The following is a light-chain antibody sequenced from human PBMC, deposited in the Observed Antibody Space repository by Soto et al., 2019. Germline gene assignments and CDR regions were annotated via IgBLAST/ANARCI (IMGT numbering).Light chain of an antibody. J-gene: IGLJ3*02. V-gene: IGLV2-14*01. CDR3: SSYTSSSTLPV. Sequence: QSVLTQPASVSGSPGQSITISCTGTSSDVGGYNYVSWYQQHPGKAPKLMIYEVSNRPSGVSNRFSGSKSGNTASLTISGLQAEDEADYYCSSYTSSSTLPVFGGGTKLTVL. CDR2: EVS. CDR1: SSDVGGYNY.